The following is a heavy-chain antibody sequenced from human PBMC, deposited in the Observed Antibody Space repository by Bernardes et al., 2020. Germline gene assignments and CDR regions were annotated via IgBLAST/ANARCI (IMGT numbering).Heavy chain of an antibody. D-gene: IGHD3-10*01. CDR3: ARDGTMVQGVITYYYGMDV. V-gene: IGHV1-18*01. CDR1: GYTFTSYG. CDR2: ISAYNGNT. Sequence: ASVKVSCKASGYTFTSYGISWVRQAPGQGLEWMGWISAYNGNTNYAQKLQGRVTMTTDTSTSTAYMELRSLRSDDTAVYYCARDGTMVQGVITYYYGMDVWGQGTTVTVSS. J-gene: IGHJ6*02.